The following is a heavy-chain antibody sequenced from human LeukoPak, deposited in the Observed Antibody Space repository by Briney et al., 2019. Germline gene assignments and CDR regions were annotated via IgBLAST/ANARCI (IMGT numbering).Heavy chain of an antibody. V-gene: IGHV3-23*01. D-gene: IGHD5-18*01. CDR2: ISGSGGTT. CDR1: GFTFSSYG. CDR3: AKDPPTVMANAFHI. Sequence: GGSLRLSCAASGFTFSSYGMSWVRQAPGKGLEWVSSISGSGGTTYYADSVKGRFTISRDNSKNTLYLQMSSLRADDTAVYSCAKDPPTVMANAFHIWGQGTMVTVS. J-gene: IGHJ3*02.